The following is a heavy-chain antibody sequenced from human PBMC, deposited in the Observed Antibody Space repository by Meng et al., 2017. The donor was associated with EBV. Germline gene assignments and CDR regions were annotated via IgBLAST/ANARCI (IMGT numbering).Heavy chain of an antibody. CDR1: GYNFTSYA. V-gene: IGHV1-3*01. J-gene: IGHJ4*02. CDR3: ARSGATIFGVVIPTYYFDY. CDR2: INAGNGNT. D-gene: IGHD3-3*01. Sequence: QVQLVQSGADVKKPGASVKVSCKSSGYNFTSYAMHWVRQAPGQRLEWMGWINAGNGNTKYSQKFQGRVTITRDTSASTAYMELSSLRSEDTAVYYCARSGATIFGVVIPTYYFDYWGQGTLVTVSS.